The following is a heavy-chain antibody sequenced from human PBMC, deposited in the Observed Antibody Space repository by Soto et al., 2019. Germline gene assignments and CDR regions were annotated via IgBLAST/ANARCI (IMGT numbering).Heavy chain of an antibody. CDR1: GFSISSGYF. J-gene: IGHJ4*02. V-gene: IGHV4-38-2*02. CDR3: AREGYSYAYFDY. CDR2: IYHSGTT. D-gene: IGHD5-18*01. Sequence: SETLSLTCAVSGFSISSGYFWGWIRQPPGKGPEWLGSIYHSGTTYYNPSVKGRVTISVDTSKNQFSLKLRSVTAADTAVYYCAREGYSYAYFDYWGQGALVTVSS.